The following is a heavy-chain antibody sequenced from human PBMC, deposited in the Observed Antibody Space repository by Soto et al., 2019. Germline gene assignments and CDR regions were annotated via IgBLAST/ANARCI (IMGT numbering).Heavy chain of an antibody. J-gene: IGHJ4*02. Sequence: QVQLVQSGAEVKKPGASVKVSCKASGYTFTNHGISWVRQAPGQGLEWMGWISGNDGNTKYAQKVQGRVTMTIDKLTATAYMELRSLRSDDTAVYYCARRWEASSWYLDYWGQGTLVTVSS. D-gene: IGHD6-13*01. CDR3: ARRWEASSWYLDY. CDR2: ISGNDGNT. V-gene: IGHV1-18*01. CDR1: GYTFTNHG.